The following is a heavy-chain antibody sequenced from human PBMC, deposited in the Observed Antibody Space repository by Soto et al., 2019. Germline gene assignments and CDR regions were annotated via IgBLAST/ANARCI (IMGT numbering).Heavy chain of an antibody. Sequence: EVKLVESGGDLVQPGGSLRLSCAPSGFSFSSYWMTWVRQAPGKGLEWVANINHDGSEEFYVDSVRGRFTISRDNAKNSLNLQMNSLRVEDTAVYYCARAGIAARAVQYYMDVWGKGTTVTVSS. CDR3: ARAGIAARAVQYYMDV. D-gene: IGHD6-6*01. J-gene: IGHJ6*03. CDR2: INHDGSEE. CDR1: GFSFSSYW. V-gene: IGHV3-7*01.